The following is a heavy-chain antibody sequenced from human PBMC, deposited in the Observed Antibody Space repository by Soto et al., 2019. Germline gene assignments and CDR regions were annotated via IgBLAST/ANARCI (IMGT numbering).Heavy chain of an antibody. Sequence: PSETLSLTCTVSGGSISSYYWSWIRQPPGKGLELIGYIYYSGSTNYNPSLKSRVTISVDTSKNQFSLKLSSVTAADTAVYYCARHAPYCSGGSCYSGGNWFDPWGQGTLVTVSS. CDR3: ARHAPYCSGGSCYSGGNWFDP. CDR2: IYYSGST. CDR1: GGSISSYY. V-gene: IGHV4-59*08. J-gene: IGHJ5*02. D-gene: IGHD2-15*01.